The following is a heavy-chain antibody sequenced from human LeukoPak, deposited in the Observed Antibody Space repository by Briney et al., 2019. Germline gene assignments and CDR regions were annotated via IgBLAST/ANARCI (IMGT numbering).Heavy chain of an antibody. V-gene: IGHV4-30-2*01. D-gene: IGHD3-16*01. CDR3: ASAGGSDAFDM. J-gene: IGHJ3*02. CDR1: GGSISSGGYS. CDR2: IHYSGST. Sequence: PSETLSLTCAVSGGSISSGGYSWSWIRQPPGKGLEWIGYIHYSGSTYYNPSLKSRVTISVDRSKNQFSLKLSSVTAADTAVYYCASAGGSDAFDMWGQGTTVTVSS.